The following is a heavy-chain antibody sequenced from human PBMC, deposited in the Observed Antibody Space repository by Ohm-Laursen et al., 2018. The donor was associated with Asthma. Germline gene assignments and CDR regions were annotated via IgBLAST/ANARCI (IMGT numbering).Heavy chain of an antibody. CDR2: INPNSGGT. J-gene: IGHJ5*02. V-gene: IGHV1-2*06. CDR3: AREPRAIVVVPAYNWFDP. CDR1: GYTFTGYY. D-gene: IGHD2-2*01. Sequence: ASVKVSCKASGYTFTGYYMHWVRQAPGQGLEWMGRINPNSGGTNYAQKFQGRVTMTRDTSISTAYMELSRLRSDDTAVYYCAREPRAIVVVPAYNWFDPWGQGTLVTVSS.